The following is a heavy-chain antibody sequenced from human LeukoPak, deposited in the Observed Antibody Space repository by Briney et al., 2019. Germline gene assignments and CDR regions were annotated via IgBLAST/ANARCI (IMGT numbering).Heavy chain of an antibody. V-gene: IGHV4-31*03. CDR1: GGSINRGGYY. D-gene: IGHD2-2*02. CDR3: ARGDCSSTSCYTFDY. Sequence: PSQTLSLTCTVSGGSINRGGYYWRWIRQHPGKGLVWIGYIYYSGSTYYTPSLKTRVTISVDTSKNQFSLKLSSVTAADTAVYYCARGDCSSTSCYTFDYWGQGTLVTVSS. CDR2: IYYSGST. J-gene: IGHJ4*02.